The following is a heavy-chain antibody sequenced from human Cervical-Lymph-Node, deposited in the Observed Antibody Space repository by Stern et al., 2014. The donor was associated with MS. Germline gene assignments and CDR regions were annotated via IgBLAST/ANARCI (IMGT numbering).Heavy chain of an antibody. CDR3: ASGSLEGFDP. V-gene: IGHV1-18*01. D-gene: IGHD5-24*01. CDR2: ISSYNGNT. Sequence: VQLVESGAEVKKPGASVKASCKVFGYSFTSYGISWVRQAPGQGLAWVGWISSYNGNTIYAQILQGRVTMTTDTSTSTAYMELRSLRSDDTAVYYCASGSLEGFDPWGQGTLVTVSS. J-gene: IGHJ5*02. CDR1: GYSFTSYG.